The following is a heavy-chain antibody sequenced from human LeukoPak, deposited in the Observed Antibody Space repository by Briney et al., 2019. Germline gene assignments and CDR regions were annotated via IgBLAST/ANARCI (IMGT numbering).Heavy chain of an antibody. J-gene: IGHJ4*02. D-gene: IGHD1-26*01. CDR1: GFTFSGYW. CDR3: TRVGASVGAFDY. V-gene: IGHV3-74*01. Sequence: GGSLRLSCAASGFTFSGYWMHWVRQAPGKGLVWVSRIRSDGIDLTYADSVKGRFTISRDNAKNTLYLQMNSLRAEDTAVYYCTRVGASVGAFDYWGQGTLVTVSS. CDR2: IRSDGIDL.